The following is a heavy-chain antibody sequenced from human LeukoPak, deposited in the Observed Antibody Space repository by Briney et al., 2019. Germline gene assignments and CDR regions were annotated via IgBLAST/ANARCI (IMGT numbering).Heavy chain of an antibody. CDR3: ARVGITIFAYMDV. D-gene: IGHD3-3*01. CDR1: GGSFSGYY. Sequence: SETLSLTCAASGGSFSGYYWSWVRQPPGKGLEWVGEIKHSGSTNYNPSLKSRVTISVDTSKNQFSLKLSSVTAADTAVYYCARVGITIFAYMDVWGKGTTVTVSS. CDR2: IKHSGST. V-gene: IGHV4-34*01. J-gene: IGHJ6*03.